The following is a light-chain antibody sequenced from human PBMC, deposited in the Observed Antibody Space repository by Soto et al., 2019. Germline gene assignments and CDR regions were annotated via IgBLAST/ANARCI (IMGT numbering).Light chain of an antibody. V-gene: IGKV1-33*01. CDR2: DAS. CDR1: QGIRND. Sequence: DIQMTQSPSSLSASVGDRVTITCRASQGIRNDLNWYQQKPGKAPKLLIYDASNLETGVPSRVSGSGSGTDFTFTISSLQPEDIATYYCQQYDNLLITFGQGTRLEIK. CDR3: QQYDNLLIT. J-gene: IGKJ5*01.